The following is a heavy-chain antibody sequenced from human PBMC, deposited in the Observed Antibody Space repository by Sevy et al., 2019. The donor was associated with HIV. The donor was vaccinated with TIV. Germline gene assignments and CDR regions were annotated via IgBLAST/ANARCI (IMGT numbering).Heavy chain of an antibody. V-gene: IGHV1-18*01. CDR1: GYTFTDYG. CDR2: ISAYNGHT. J-gene: IGHJ6*02. D-gene: IGHD6-13*01. CDR3: ARRSEQHTYYYYGVDV. Sequence: ASVKVSCKTYGYTFTDYGITWVRQAPGQGLEWMGWISAYNGHTQYLKKLQGRVTMTTDTSTRTAYMQLESLRSDDTAVYFCARRSEQHTYYYYGVDVWGQGTTVTVSS.